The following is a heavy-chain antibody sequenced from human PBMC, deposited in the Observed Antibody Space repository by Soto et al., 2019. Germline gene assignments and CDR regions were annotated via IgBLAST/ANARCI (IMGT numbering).Heavy chain of an antibody. V-gene: IGHV3-33*01. CDR1: GFTFSSYG. J-gene: IGHJ5*02. CDR3: ARGGGLESWSGWFYP. D-gene: IGHD1-1*01. CDR2: IWYDGSNK. Sequence: QVQLVESGGGVVQPGRSLRLSCAASGFTFSSYGMHWVRQAPGKGLEWVAVIWYDGSNKYYADSVKGRFTISRDNSKNTLYLQMNSLRAEDTAVYYCARGGGLESWSGWFYPWGQGTLVTVSS.